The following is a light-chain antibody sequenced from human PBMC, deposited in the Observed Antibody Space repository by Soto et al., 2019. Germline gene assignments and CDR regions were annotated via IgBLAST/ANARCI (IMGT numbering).Light chain of an antibody. CDR3: HQYAWSPLN. Sequence: IVLTQSPGTLSLSPGERATLSCRASQSVPKSYLAWYQQRPGQAPRLLIYDASNRATGIPDRFSGSESGTDVTLTISRLEPEDFAVYYCHQYAWSPLNVGKGTRLEIK. CDR1: QSVPKSY. CDR2: DAS. J-gene: IGKJ5*01. V-gene: IGKV3-20*01.